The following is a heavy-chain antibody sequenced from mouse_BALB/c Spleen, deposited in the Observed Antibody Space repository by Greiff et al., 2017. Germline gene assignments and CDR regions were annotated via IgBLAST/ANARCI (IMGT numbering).Heavy chain of an antibody. CDR2: ISYDGSN. J-gene: IGHJ4*01. V-gene: IGHV3-6*02. D-gene: IGHD6-5*01. CDR3: ARGAYGGPGAMDY. CDR1: GYSITSGYY. Sequence: EVKLVESGPGLVKPSQSLSLTCSVTGYSITSGYYWNWIRQFPGNQLEWMGYISYDGSNNYNPSLKNRISITRDTSKNQLFLKLNSVTTEDTATYDGARGAYGGPGAMDYWGQGTSVTVSA.